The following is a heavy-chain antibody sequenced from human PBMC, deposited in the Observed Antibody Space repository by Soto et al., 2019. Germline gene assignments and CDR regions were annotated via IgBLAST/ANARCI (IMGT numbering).Heavy chain of an antibody. J-gene: IGHJ4*02. D-gene: IGHD1-1*01. V-gene: IGHV4-59*01. CDR3: ARLRMENGLDY. CDR1: GGSISSYY. CDR2: IYYSGST. Sequence: PSETLSLTCTVSGGSISSYYWSWIRQPPGKGLEWIGYIYYSGSTNYNPSLKSRVTISVDTSKNQFSLKLSSVTAADTAVYYCARLRMENGLDYWGQGTLVTVSS.